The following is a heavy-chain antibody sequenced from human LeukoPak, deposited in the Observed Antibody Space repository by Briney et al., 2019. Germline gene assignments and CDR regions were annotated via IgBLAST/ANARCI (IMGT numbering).Heavy chain of an antibody. V-gene: IGHV4-34*09. CDR2: INHSGST. Sequence: SETLSLTCAVYGGSFSGYYWSWIRQPPGKGLEWIGEINHSGSTYYNPSLKSRVTISVDTSKNQFSLKLSSVTAADTAVYYCARARYDSRAFDIWGQGTMVTVSS. D-gene: IGHD3-22*01. CDR3: ARARYDSRAFDI. J-gene: IGHJ3*02. CDR1: GGSFSGYY.